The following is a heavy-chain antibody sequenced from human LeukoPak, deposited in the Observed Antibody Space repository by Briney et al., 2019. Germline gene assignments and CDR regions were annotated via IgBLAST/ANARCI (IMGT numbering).Heavy chain of an antibody. J-gene: IGHJ4*02. CDR2: ISGSGGST. Sequence: QAGGSLRLSCAASGFTFSSYAMSWVRQAPGKGLEWVSAISGSGGSTYYADSVKGRFTISRDNAKTSLYLQMNSLRAEDTAVYYCARDLSGIAGYTYGRGIDYWGQGTLVTVSS. CDR3: ARDLSGIAGYTYGRGIDY. V-gene: IGHV3-23*01. CDR1: GFTFSSYA. D-gene: IGHD5-18*01.